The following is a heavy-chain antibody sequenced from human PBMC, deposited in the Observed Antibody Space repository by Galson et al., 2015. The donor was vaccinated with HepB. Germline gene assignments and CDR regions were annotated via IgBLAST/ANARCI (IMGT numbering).Heavy chain of an antibody. CDR3: ARSGRFGIAAADHGLY. CDR2: INVGNGNT. J-gene: IGHJ4*02. D-gene: IGHD6-13*01. CDR1: GYTFTMYA. V-gene: IGHV1-3*01. Sequence: SVKVSCKASGYTFTMYAVHWVRQAPGQRPEWMGWINVGNGNTKYSQKFQGRVTITRDTSASTAYMELGSLKSEATAVYYCARSGRFGIAAADHGLYWGQGTLVTVSS.